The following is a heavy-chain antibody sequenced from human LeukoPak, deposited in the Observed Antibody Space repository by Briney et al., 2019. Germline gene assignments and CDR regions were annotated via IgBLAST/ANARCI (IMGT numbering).Heavy chain of an antibody. CDR3: TTRLRNHFDY. J-gene: IGHJ4*02. CDR1: GFTFSSFT. D-gene: IGHD5-12*01. Sequence: GGSLRLSCATSGFTFSSFTMNWVRQAPGKGLEWVSTISDGSRDTHYAGSVKGRFTVSRDDSQNIVYLQMDSLTAEDTALYYCTTRLRNHFDYWGQGTQVTVSS. V-gene: IGHV3-23*01. CDR2: ISDGSRDT.